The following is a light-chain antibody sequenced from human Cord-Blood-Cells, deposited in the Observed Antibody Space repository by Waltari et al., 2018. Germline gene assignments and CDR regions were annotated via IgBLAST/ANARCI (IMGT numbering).Light chain of an antibody. J-gene: IGLJ1*01. V-gene: IGLV2-23*01. CDR2: EGS. CDR3: CSYAGSSTYV. Sequence: QSALTQPASVSGSPGQSITISCTGTSSDVGSSNLVSWYQLHPGNAPKTMVYEGSKRPSWVSNRFCGAKCGNTASLTSSGLQAEDQADYYCCSYAGSSTYVFGTVTKVTVL. CDR1: SSDVGSSNL.